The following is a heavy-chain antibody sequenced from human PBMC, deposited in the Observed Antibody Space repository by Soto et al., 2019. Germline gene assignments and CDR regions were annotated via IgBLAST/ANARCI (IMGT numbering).Heavy chain of an antibody. Sequence: SETLSLTCAVYGGSFSGYYWSWIRQPPGKGLEWIGEINHSGSTNYNPSLKSRVTISVDTSKNQFSLKLSSVTAADTAVYYCARVAAAGTRMSRWFDPWGQGTLVTVSS. CDR1: GGSFSGYY. CDR3: ARVAAAGTRMSRWFDP. V-gene: IGHV4-34*01. J-gene: IGHJ5*02. D-gene: IGHD6-13*01. CDR2: INHSGST.